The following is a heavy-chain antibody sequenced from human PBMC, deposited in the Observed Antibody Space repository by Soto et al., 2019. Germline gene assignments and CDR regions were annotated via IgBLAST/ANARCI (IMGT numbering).Heavy chain of an antibody. CDR3: AKEVAGTGGFDY. J-gene: IGHJ4*02. D-gene: IGHD6-19*01. V-gene: IGHV3-9*01. CDR1: GFTFDDYA. CDR2: ISWNSGSI. Sequence: DVQLVESGGGLVQPGRSLRLSCAASGFTFDDYAMHWVRQAPGKGLEWVSGISWNSGSIGYADSVKGRFTISRDNAKNSLYLQMNSLRAEDTALYYCAKEVAGTGGFDYWGQGTLVTVSS.